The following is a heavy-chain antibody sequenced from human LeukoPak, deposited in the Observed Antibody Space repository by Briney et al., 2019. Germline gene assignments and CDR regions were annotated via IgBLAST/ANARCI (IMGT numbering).Heavy chain of an antibody. J-gene: IGHJ4*02. CDR2: ISSSSSYI. D-gene: IGHD3-10*01. CDR3: ARDHYEGRFGDLTLDY. CDR1: GFTFSSYA. V-gene: IGHV3-21*01. Sequence: GGSLRLSCAASGFTFSSYAMSWVRQAPGKGLEWVSSISSSSSYIYYADSVKGRFTITRDNAKNSLYLQMNSLRAEDTAVYYCARDHYEGRFGDLTLDYWGQGTLVTVSS.